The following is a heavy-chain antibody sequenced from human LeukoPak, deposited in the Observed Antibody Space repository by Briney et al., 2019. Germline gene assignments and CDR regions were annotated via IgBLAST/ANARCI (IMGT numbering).Heavy chain of an antibody. CDR1: GGTFSSYA. V-gene: IGHV1-69*05. Sequence: AASVKVSCKASGGTFSSYAISWVRQAPGQGLEWMGGIIPLFGTANYAQKFQGRVTITTDESTSTAYMELSSLRSEDTAVYYCARSPTGYCSSTSCYMGAFDIWGQGTMVTVSS. J-gene: IGHJ3*02. CDR3: ARSPTGYCSSTSCYMGAFDI. D-gene: IGHD2-2*02. CDR2: IIPLFGTA.